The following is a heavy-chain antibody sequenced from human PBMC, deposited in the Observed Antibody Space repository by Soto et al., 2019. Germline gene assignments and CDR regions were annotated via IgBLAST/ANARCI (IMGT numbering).Heavy chain of an antibody. Sequence: QVQLVESGGGVVQPGRSLRLSCTASGFTFRSFAMHWVRQAPGKGLEWLALVSFDGRNKYYADSVKGRFTISRDNSNSTGFLQKTGLGSEDTGVYYCARAGGPFDYWGQGTLVTVSS. D-gene: IGHD6-19*01. CDR3: ARAGGPFDY. CDR2: VSFDGRNK. CDR1: GFTFRSFA. V-gene: IGHV3-30*04. J-gene: IGHJ4*02.